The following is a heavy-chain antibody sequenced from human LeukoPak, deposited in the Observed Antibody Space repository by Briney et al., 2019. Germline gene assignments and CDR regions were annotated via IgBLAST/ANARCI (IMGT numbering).Heavy chain of an antibody. J-gene: IGHJ4*02. CDR3: AKPHCSSSSCSFDY. CDR2: ITGDGKII. D-gene: IGHD2-2*01. V-gene: IGHV3-23*01. Sequence: PGGSLRLSCAASGFTFRTYAMNWVRQAPGKGLEWVSVITGDGKIIYYADSVKGRFSICRDNSKNTLYLQMNSLRGEDTAVYYCAKPHCSSSSCSFDYWGQGTLVTVSS. CDR1: GFTFRTYA.